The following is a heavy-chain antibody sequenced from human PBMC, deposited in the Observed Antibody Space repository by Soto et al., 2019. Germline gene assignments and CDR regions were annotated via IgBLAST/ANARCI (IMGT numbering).Heavy chain of an antibody. J-gene: IGHJ4*02. V-gene: IGHV1-46*01. CDR1: GDTFTDYY. CDR2: VNPSGGHT. CDR3: ARGGHVVVVTAALDY. Sequence: QVQLMQSGAEVKKPGASVKVSCKASGDTFTDYYIHWVRQAPGQGLEWMGTVNPSGGHTTYAQHFLGRVTMTRDTATSTLYIELTSLTSDDTAIYYCARGGHVVVVTAALDYWGQGTLVTVPS. D-gene: IGHD2-21*02.